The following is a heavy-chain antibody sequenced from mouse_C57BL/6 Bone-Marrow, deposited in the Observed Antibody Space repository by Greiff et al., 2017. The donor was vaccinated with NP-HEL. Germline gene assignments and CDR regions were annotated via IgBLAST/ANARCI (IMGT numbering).Heavy chain of an antibody. CDR2: IWGDGST. CDR3: AEQVYESCDEDLYFDY. V-gene: IGHV2-3*01. D-gene: IGHD1-3*01. CDR1: GFSLTSYG. J-gene: IGHJ2*01. Sequence: QVQLKESGPGLVAPSQSLSISCTVSGFSLTSYGVSWVRQPPGKGLEWLGVIWGDGSTNYHSALISRLSTGKDNSNGQVFLKMNSLQTGNTASYYCAEQVYESCDEDLYFDYWGQGTTLTVSS.